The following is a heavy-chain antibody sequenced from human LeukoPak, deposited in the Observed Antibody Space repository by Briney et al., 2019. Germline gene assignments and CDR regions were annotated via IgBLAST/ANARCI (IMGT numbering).Heavy chain of an antibody. D-gene: IGHD6-13*01. J-gene: IGHJ4*02. CDR1: GFTFSSYW. Sequence: GESLKISCAASGFTFSSYWMSWVRQAPGKGLEWVANIKQDGSEKYYVDSVKGRFTISRDNAKNSLYLQMNSLRAEDTAVYYCARDTAAALDYWGQGTLVTVSS. V-gene: IGHV3-7*01. CDR2: IKQDGSEK. CDR3: ARDTAAALDY.